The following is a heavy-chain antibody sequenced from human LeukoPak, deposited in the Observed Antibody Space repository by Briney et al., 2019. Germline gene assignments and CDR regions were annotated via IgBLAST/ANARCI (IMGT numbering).Heavy chain of an antibody. CDR3: TRDGRYQNNGMDV. V-gene: IGHV3-21*01. CDR1: GFILSNYI. CDR2: ISSSSSYI. Sequence: GGSLRLSCAASGFILSNYIMNWVRQPPGKGLEWVSSISSSSSYIYYTDSVKGRFTISRDNAKNSLYLQLNSLRGEDTAVYYCTRDGRYQNNGMDVWGQGTTVTVSS. J-gene: IGHJ6*02. D-gene: IGHD1-26*01.